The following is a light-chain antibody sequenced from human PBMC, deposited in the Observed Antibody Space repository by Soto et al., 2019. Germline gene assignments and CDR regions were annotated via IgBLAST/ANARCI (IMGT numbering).Light chain of an antibody. V-gene: IGKV4-1*01. Sequence: VVITHAPDSLSLSLCERASVSCKSSRGGFFSSNNKNYLAWYQQKPGQPPQLIIYWASTRESGVPERFSGSGSGTDFTLTISSLEAEDVAFYWCQQYFDVPFTFGGGTKVDIK. CDR1: RGGFFSSNNKNY. CDR2: WAS. CDR3: QQYFDVPFT. J-gene: IGKJ4*01.